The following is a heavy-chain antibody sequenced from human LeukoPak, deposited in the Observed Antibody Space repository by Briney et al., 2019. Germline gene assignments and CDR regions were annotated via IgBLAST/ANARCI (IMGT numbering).Heavy chain of an antibody. V-gene: IGHV4-59*01. D-gene: IGHD5-24*01. Sequence: SETLSLTCTVSGGSISSYYWSWIRQPPGKGLEWIGYIYYSGSTNYNPSLKSRVTISADTSKNQFSLKLSSVTAADTAVYYCARVAEMATIYYYYYYMDVWGKGTTVTVSS. CDR2: IYYSGST. J-gene: IGHJ6*03. CDR1: GGSISSYY. CDR3: ARVAEMATIYYYYYYMDV.